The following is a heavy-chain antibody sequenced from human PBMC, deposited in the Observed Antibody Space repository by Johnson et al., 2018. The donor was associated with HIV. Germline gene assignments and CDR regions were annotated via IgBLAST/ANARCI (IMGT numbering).Heavy chain of an antibody. CDR3: ARGLELYLDLGWDDAFDI. CDR1: GFTFSSYS. V-gene: IGHV3-30-3*01. CDR2: ISFDGYNK. D-gene: IGHD1-26*01. Sequence: QVQLVESGGGVVQPGRSLRLSCAASGFTFSSYSVHWVRQAPGKGLEWVAVISFDGYNKSYADSVKGRFTISRDSSEKTLYLQMNSLRPEDTAVYYCARGLELYLDLGWDDAFDIWGQGTMVTVSS. J-gene: IGHJ3*02.